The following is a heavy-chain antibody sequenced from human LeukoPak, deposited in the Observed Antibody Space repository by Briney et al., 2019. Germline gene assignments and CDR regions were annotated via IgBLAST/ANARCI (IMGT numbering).Heavy chain of an antibody. J-gene: IGHJ4*02. V-gene: IGHV3-7*01. D-gene: IGHD3-16*01. CDR3: ARMYYDYVWGSNFDY. Sequence: PGGSLRLSCAASGFTFSSYWMSWVRQAPGKGLEWVANIKQDGSEKYYVDSVKGRFTISRDNAKNSLYLQMNSLRAEDTAVYYCARMYYDYVWGSNFDYWGQGTLVTVSS. CDR1: GFTFSSYW. CDR2: IKQDGSEK.